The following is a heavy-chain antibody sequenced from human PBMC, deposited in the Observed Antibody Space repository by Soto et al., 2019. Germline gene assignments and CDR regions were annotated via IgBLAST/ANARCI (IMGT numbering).Heavy chain of an antibody. J-gene: IGHJ3*01. CDR3: ARHRYSSPDDAFDF. CDR2: IHPGDSDT. D-gene: IGHD6-13*01. Sequence: PGESLKIACKASGYIFTTYWIAWVRQMPGKGLEWMGIIHPGDSDTRYSPSFQGQVTISADKSINIAYLQWSSLTASDTAIYYCARHRYSSPDDAFDFWGQGTMVTVSS. V-gene: IGHV5-51*01. CDR1: GYIFTTYW.